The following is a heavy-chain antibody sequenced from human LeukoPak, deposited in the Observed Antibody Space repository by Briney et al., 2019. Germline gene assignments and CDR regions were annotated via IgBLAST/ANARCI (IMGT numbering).Heavy chain of an antibody. V-gene: IGHV3-30-3*01. Sequence: GRSLRLSCAASGFTFSSYAMHWVRQAPGKGLEWVAVISYDGSNKYYADSVKGRFTISRDNSKNTLYLQMNSLRAEDTAAYYCARDLGRRWLQFCGYWGQGTLVTVSS. J-gene: IGHJ4*02. D-gene: IGHD5-24*01. CDR3: ARDLGRRWLQFCGY. CDR1: GFTFSSYA. CDR2: ISYDGSNK.